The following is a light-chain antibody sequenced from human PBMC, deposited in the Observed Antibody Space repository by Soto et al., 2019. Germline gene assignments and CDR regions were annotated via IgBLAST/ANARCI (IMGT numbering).Light chain of an antibody. V-gene: IGKV3-15*01. CDR3: QHYNSWPRT. Sequence: EMVMTQSPATLSVSPEERATLSCRASQSVSSNLAWYQQKPGQAPRLLIYGASTRATGVPARFSGSGSGTEFTLTISSLQSEDFAVYHCQHYNSWPRTFGQGTKVDIK. J-gene: IGKJ1*01. CDR2: GAS. CDR1: QSVSSN.